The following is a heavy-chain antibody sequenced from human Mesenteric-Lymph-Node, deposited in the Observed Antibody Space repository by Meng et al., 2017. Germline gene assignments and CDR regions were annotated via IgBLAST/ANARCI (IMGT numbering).Heavy chain of an antibody. CDR1: EFTFSTYW. D-gene: IGHD2-21*01. V-gene: IGHV3-53*01. CDR2: LYSRDTA. Sequence: GESLKISCVASEFTFSTYWMHWVRQGPGKGLEWVSLLYSRDTANYADSVKGRFAIFRDRSKNTLYLQMNRLRVEDTAVYFCARARGASRTPYYYYYGMDVWGQGTTVTVSS. CDR3: ARARGASRTPYYYYYGMDV. J-gene: IGHJ6*02.